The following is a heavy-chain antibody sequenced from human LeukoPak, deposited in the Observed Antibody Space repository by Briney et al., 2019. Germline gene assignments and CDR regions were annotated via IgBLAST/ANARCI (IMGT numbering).Heavy chain of an antibody. CDR2: IHYSGST. CDR3: ARWRYFDSGCYFVVDY. Sequence: PSETLSLTCTVSGGSISRYYWNWIRQPPGERLEWIGWIHYSGSTAYNPSLESRVTMSVDTSKNHISLKMTSVTAADTATYYCARWRYFDSGCYFVVDYWGQAALVTVYS. V-gene: IGHV4-59*01. J-gene: IGHJ4*02. CDR1: GGSISRYY. D-gene: IGHD3-22*01.